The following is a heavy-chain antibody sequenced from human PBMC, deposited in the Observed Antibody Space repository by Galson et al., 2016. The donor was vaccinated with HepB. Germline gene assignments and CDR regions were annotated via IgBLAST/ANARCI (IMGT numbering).Heavy chain of an antibody. CDR2: ISTSGGST. CDR1: GFAFSAYG. V-gene: IGHV3-23*01. Sequence: SLRLSCAASGFAFSAYGMTWGRQAPRKGLEWVSAISTSGGSTDYADSVKGRFTISRDNSKNTLYLQMNSLRAEDTAVYYSAKGPTVLGDNLGQGILVTVSS. J-gene: IGHJ4*02. D-gene: IGHD4-11*01. CDR3: AKGPTVLGDN.